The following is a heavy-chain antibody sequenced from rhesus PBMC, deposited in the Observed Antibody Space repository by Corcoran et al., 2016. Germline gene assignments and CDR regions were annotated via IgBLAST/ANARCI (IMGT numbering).Heavy chain of an antibody. CDR1: GYSISSGYY. Sequence: QVQLQESGPGLVKPSETLSLTCAVSGYSISSGYYWSWIRQPPGKGLEGIGYITYSGSNRNTPSLKSRVTMSRDTSKNQFSLKLSSVTAADTAVYYCARTRMITVTITHSLDVWGRGVLVTVSS. J-gene: IGHJ5-2*02. V-gene: IGHV4-122*02. CDR3: ARTRMITVTITHSLDV. D-gene: IGHD3-9*01. CDR2: ITYSGSN.